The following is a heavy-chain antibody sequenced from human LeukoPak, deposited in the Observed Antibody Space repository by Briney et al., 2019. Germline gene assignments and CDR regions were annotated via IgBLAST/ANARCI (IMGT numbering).Heavy chain of an antibody. CDR3: ATGITMVRGDAFDI. Sequence: PSETLSLTCAVYGGSFSGYYWSWIRQPPGKGLEWIGEINHSGSTNYNPSLKSRVTISVDTSKNQFSLKLNSVTAADTAVYYCATGITMVRGDAFDIWGQGTMVTVSS. J-gene: IGHJ3*02. V-gene: IGHV4-34*01. CDR2: INHSGST. D-gene: IGHD3-10*01. CDR1: GGSFSGYY.